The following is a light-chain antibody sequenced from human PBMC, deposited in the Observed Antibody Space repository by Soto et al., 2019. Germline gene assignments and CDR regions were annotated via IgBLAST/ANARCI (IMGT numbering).Light chain of an antibody. CDR2: HAS. Sequence: DIQLTQSPSSVSASVGDRVTITCQASQDINKWLNWHQQKPGKAPKALIHHASSLETGVPSRFSGSGSGTEFTLTISSLQPDDFATYYCQQYNSYATFGQGTKVDIK. CDR3: QQYNSYAT. J-gene: IGKJ1*01. V-gene: IGKV1-16*01. CDR1: QDINKW.